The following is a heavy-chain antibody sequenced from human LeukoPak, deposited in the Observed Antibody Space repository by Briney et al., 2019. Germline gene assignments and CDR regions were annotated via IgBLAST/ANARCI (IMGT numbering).Heavy chain of an antibody. V-gene: IGHV3-33*01. Sequence: GGSLRLSCAASGFTFSSYGMHWVRQAPGKGLEWVAVVWYDGSKKYSADSVKGRITISRDDSKNTLYLQMNSLRAEDTAVYYCARDTGRGYSGYDPNFGYWGQGTLVTVSS. J-gene: IGHJ4*02. CDR1: GFTFSSYG. CDR3: ARDTGRGYSGYDPNFGY. CDR2: VWYDGSKK. D-gene: IGHD5-12*01.